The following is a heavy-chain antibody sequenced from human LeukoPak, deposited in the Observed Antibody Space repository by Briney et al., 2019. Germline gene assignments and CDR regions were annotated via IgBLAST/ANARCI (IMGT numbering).Heavy chain of an antibody. J-gene: IGHJ4*02. V-gene: IGHV1-2*02. CDR2: INPNSGGT. CDR1: GYTFTGYY. Sequence: ASVKVSCKASGYTFTGYYMHWVRQAPGQGLEWVGWINPNSGGTNYAQKFQGRVTMTRDTSISTAYMELSRLRSDDTAVYYCARGHAAYSSSWYDFDYWGQGTLVTVSS. D-gene: IGHD6-13*01. CDR3: ARGHAAYSSSWYDFDY.